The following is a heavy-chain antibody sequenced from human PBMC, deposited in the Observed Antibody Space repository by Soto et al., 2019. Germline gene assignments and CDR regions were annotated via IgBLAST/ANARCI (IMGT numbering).Heavy chain of an antibody. Sequence: SETLSLTCTVFGASITSSSYFWGWIRQPPGKGLEWIGNIHYRGSTYYNPSLKSRVTISVDTSKNQFTLRLSSVTAADSAVYSCARGIGYYFDSWGQGTLVTVSS. CDR1: GASITSSSYF. CDR2: IHYRGST. J-gene: IGHJ4*02. D-gene: IGHD5-12*01. V-gene: IGHV4-39*01. CDR3: ARGIGYYFDS.